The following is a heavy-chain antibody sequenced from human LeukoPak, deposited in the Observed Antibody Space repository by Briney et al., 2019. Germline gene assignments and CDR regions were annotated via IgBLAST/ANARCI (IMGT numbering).Heavy chain of an antibody. D-gene: IGHD1-26*01. CDR3: ARSGRGTYFYFDL. CDR1: GYSFIAYY. Sequence: ASVKVSCKASGYSFIAYYVHWVRLAPGQGLEWMGWISGSTGNTKYVEKFQGRLTVTADTSTGTAYLDLTKLRIDDTAVYFCARSGRGTYFYFDLWGQGTLVTVSS. V-gene: IGHV1-18*04. J-gene: IGHJ4*02. CDR2: ISGSTGNT.